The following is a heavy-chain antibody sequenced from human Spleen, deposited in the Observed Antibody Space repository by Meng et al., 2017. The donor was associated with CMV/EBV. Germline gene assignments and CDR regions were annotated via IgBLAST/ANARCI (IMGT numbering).Heavy chain of an antibody. V-gene: IGHV3-74*01. D-gene: IGHD1-26*01. Sequence: GESLKISCAASGFTFDDYTMHWVRQAPGKGLEWVAGINNDGTNTYYADSVKGRFTISRDNAKDMLYLQMNNLRVDDTAMFYCGEFAVGWGQGTLVTVSS. J-gene: IGHJ4*02. CDR2: INNDGTNT. CDR3: GEFAVG. CDR1: GFTFDDYT.